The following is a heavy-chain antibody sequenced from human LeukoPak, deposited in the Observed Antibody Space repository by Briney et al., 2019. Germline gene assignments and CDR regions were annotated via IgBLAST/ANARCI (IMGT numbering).Heavy chain of an antibody. J-gene: IGHJ4*02. Sequence: GGSLRLSCAASGFTFSSYWMSWVRRAPGKGLEWVANIKQDGSEKYYVDSVKGRFTISRDNAKNSLFLQMNSLRAEDTAVYYCARGPAAGNLLGYWGQGTLVTVSS. V-gene: IGHV3-7*01. CDR1: GFTFSSYW. CDR2: IKQDGSEK. D-gene: IGHD6-19*01. CDR3: ARGPAAGNLLGY.